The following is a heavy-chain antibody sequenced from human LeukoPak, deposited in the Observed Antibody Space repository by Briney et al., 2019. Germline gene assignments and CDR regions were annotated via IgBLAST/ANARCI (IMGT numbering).Heavy chain of an antibody. J-gene: IGHJ6*03. Sequence: ASVKVSCKASGYTFTGYYMHWVRQATGQGLEWMGWINPNSGGTNYAQKFQGRVTMTRDTSISTAYMELSRLRSDDTAVYYCARCVEYRPLWGSNYKDPYYYMDVWGKGTTVTVSS. V-gene: IGHV1-2*02. CDR1: GYTFTGYY. CDR2: INPNSGGT. CDR3: ARCVEYRPLWGSNYKDPYYYMDV. D-gene: IGHD3-16*01.